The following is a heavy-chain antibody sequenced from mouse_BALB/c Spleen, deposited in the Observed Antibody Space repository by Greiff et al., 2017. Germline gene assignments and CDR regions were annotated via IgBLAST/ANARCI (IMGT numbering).Heavy chain of an antibody. CDR3: ARGEWLLPYFDY. CDR2: ISDGGSYT. D-gene: IGHD2-3*01. Sequence: DVKLVESGGGLVKPGGSLKLSCAASGFTFSDYYMYWVRQTPEKRLEWVATISDGGSYTYYPDSVKGRFTISRDNAKNNLYLQMSSLKSEDTAMYYCARGEWLLPYFDYWGQGTTLTVSS. V-gene: IGHV5-4*02. J-gene: IGHJ2*01. CDR1: GFTFSDYY.